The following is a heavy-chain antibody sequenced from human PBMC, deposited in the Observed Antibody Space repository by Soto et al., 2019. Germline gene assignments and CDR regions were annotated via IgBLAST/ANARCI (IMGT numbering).Heavy chain of an antibody. D-gene: IGHD2-15*01. CDR3: TSSSVSDIVVVAAASELDY. Sequence: QVQLVESGGGVVQPGRSLRLSCAASGFTFKSNAMHWVRQAPGKGLEWVAVISYDGRNKHYTDSVKGRFTISRDNSKNTLYLQLNGLRPEDTAVYYCTSSSVSDIVVVAAASELDYWGQGTLVTFSS. CDR2: ISYDGRNK. J-gene: IGHJ4*02. V-gene: IGHV3-30*04. CDR1: GFTFKSNA.